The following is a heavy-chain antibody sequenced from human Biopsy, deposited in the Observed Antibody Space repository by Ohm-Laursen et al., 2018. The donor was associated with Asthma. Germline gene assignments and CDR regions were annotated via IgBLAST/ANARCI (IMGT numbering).Heavy chain of an antibody. Sequence: SLRLSCTASGFTFSSYGMHWVRQAPGKGLEWVANIKHDGSEKNHVDPLKGRFTISRDNAKNLLFLQMNSLRAEDTAVYYCARTFHFWSPYHAEHYQLWGQGTLVTVSS. CDR2: IKHDGSEK. D-gene: IGHD3-3*01. CDR1: GFTFSSYG. CDR3: ARTFHFWSPYHAEHYQL. V-gene: IGHV3-7*01. J-gene: IGHJ1*01.